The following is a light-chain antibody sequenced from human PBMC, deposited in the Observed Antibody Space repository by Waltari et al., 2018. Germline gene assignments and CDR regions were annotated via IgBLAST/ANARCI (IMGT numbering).Light chain of an antibody. Sequence: HSALTQPASVSGSPGQSITISCTGTSSDIGVDNYVSWYQQYPGKAPKVIIYEVTKRPSGVSNPFSGSKSGNPASLPISGLQARGEADYYCSSYSTISSPVQFGGGTTLTVL. V-gene: IGLV2-14*01. J-gene: IGLJ2*01. CDR3: SSYSTISSPVQ. CDR2: EVT. CDR1: SSDIGVDNY.